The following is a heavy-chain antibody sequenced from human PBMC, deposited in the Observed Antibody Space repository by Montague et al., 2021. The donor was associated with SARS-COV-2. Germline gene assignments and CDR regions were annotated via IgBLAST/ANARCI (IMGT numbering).Heavy chain of an antibody. J-gene: IGHJ4*02. CDR1: GFTFSTYW. V-gene: IGHV3-7*01. Sequence: SLRLSCAASGFTFSTYWMTWVRQAPGKGLEWVANIKQDGSETYYADSIKGRFTVSRDNGKNSLFLQMNSLRVEDTAVYYCARGPLWETGSYYKEHYFDHWGQGTLVTVAS. CDR3: ARGPLWETGSYYKEHYFDH. D-gene: IGHD1-26*01. CDR2: IKQDGSET.